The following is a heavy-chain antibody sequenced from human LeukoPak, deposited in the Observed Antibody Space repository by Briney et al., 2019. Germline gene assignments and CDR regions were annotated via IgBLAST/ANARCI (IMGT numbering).Heavy chain of an antibody. J-gene: IGHJ6*03. CDR3: ARAVYYYGSGNYYYYYMDV. V-gene: IGHV1-69*06. Sequence: ASVKVSCKASGYTFSSYDINWVRQAPGQGLEWMGGIIPIFGTANYAQKFQGRVTITADKSTSTAYMELSSLRSEDTAVYYCARAVYYYGSGNYYYYYMDVWGKGTTVTVSS. CDR2: IIPIFGTA. CDR1: GYTFSSYD. D-gene: IGHD3-10*01.